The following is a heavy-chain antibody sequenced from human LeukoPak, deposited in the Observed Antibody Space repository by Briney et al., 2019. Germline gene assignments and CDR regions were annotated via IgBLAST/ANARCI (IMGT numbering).Heavy chain of an antibody. CDR3: ARGNGYYFDY. Sequence: SQTLSLTCTVSGGSISSGSYYWSWIRQPAGKGLEWIGRIYTSGSTNYNPSLKSRVTISVDTSKNQFSLMLSSVTAADSAVYYCARGNGYYFDYWGQGTLVTVSA. CDR2: IYTSGST. V-gene: IGHV4-61*02. J-gene: IGHJ4*02. CDR1: GGSISSGSYY.